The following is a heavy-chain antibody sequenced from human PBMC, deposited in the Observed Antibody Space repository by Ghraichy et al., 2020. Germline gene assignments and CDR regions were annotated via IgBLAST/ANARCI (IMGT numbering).Heavy chain of an antibody. Sequence: GGSLRLSCAASGFTFSSYSMDWVRQAPGKGLEWVSSITSSSKYIYYAGSVKGRFTISRDNAKNTLYLQMNSLRAEDTAVYYCAREYCSGDSCYFGTGGSHFDYWGQGTLVTVSS. CDR1: GFTFSSYS. V-gene: IGHV3-21*01. CDR3: AREYCSGDSCYFGTGGSHFDY. J-gene: IGHJ4*02. D-gene: IGHD2-15*01. CDR2: ITSSSKYI.